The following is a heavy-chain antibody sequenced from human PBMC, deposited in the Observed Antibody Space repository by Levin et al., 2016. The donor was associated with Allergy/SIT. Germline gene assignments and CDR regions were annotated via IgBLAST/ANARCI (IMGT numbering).Heavy chain of an antibody. D-gene: IGHD3-10*01. J-gene: IGHJ3*02. CDR2: ISGSGDIK. CDR1: GFTFSSYS. Sequence: GGSLRLSCAASGFTFSSYSMNWVRQAPGKGLEWVSAISGSGDIKYYADSVKGRFTISRDNSKNTLYLQMNSLRAEDTAVYYCARADDGSGSLDAFDIWGQGTMVTVSS. V-gene: IGHV3-23*01. CDR3: ARADDGSGSLDAFDI.